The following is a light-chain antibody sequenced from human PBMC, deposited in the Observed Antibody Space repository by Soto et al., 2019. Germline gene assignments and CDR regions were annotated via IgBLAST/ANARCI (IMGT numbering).Light chain of an antibody. CDR2: ATS. CDR3: HQRSKWPLT. J-gene: IGKJ4*01. V-gene: IGKV3-15*01. CDR1: QSVSSN. Sequence: EIVMTQSPATLSVSPGERASLSCRASQSVSSNLAWYRQKPGQTPRLLIYATSTRATGIPARFSGSGSGTEFTLTISSLQSEDFAVYYCHQRSKWPLTFGGGTKVEIK.